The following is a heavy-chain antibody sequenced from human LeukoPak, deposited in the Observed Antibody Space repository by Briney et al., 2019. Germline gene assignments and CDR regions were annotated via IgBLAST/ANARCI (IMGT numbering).Heavy chain of an antibody. CDR1: GYTFTSYY. J-gene: IGHJ4*02. D-gene: IGHD7-27*01. V-gene: IGHV1-46*01. CDR3: ARPETQPNWGYVGYFDY. CDR2: INPSGGST. Sequence: ASVKVSCKASGYTFTSYYMHWVRQAPGQGLEWMGIINPSGGSTSYAQKFQGRVTMTRDTSTSTVYMELSSLRSEDTAVYYCARPETQPNWGYVGYFDYWGQGTLVTASS.